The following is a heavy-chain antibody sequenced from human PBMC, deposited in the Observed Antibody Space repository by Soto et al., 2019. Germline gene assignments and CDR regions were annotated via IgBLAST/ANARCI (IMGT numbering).Heavy chain of an antibody. J-gene: IGHJ4*02. CDR2: ISAYNGNT. CDR3: VRDFYYYDSSGYPGD. V-gene: IGHV1-18*01. Sequence: ASVKVSCKASGYTFTSYGISWVRQAPGQGLEWMGWISAYNGNTNYAQKLQGRVTMTTDTSTSTAYMELRSLRSDDTAVYYCVRDFYYYDSSGYPGDWGQGTLVTVSS. D-gene: IGHD3-22*01. CDR1: GYTFTSYG.